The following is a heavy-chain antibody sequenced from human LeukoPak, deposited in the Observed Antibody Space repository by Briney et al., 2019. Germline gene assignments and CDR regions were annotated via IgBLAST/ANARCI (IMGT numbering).Heavy chain of an antibody. CDR1: GFTFSRYE. CDR2: ISSSGSTI. D-gene: IGHD3-22*01. V-gene: IGHV3-48*03. CDR3: EGYDTSGYYSYYFDY. J-gene: IGHJ4*02. Sequence: GGSLRLSCAASGFTFSRYEMNWVRQAPGKGLEWVSYISSSGSTIYYADSVKGRFTISRDNAKNSLYLQMNSLRAEDTAVYYCEGYDTSGYYSYYFDYWGRGTLVTVSS.